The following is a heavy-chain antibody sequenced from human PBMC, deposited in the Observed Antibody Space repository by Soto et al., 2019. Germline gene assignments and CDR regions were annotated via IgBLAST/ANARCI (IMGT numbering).Heavy chain of an antibody. D-gene: IGHD6-6*01. J-gene: IGHJ4*02. Sequence: GGSLRLSCAASGFTFSSYGMHWVRQAPGKGLEWVAVISYDGSNKYYADSVKGRFTISGDNSKNTLYLQMNSLRAEDTAVYYCAKDEAARDFDYWGQGTLVTVSS. CDR2: ISYDGSNK. V-gene: IGHV3-30*18. CDR1: GFTFSSYG. CDR3: AKDEAARDFDY.